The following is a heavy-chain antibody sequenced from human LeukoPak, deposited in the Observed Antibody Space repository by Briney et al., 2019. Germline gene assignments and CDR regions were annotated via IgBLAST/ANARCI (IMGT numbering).Heavy chain of an antibody. D-gene: IGHD3-22*01. Sequence: SEILSLTCTVSGGSISSSSYYWGWIRQPPGKGLEWIGSIYYSGSTYYNPSLKSRVTISVDTSKNQFSLKLSSVTAADTAVYYSYSYYYDSSGFNAFDIWGQGTMVTVSS. CDR3: YSYYYDSSGFNAFDI. J-gene: IGHJ3*02. CDR2: IYYSGST. CDR1: GGSISSSSYY. V-gene: IGHV4-39*07.